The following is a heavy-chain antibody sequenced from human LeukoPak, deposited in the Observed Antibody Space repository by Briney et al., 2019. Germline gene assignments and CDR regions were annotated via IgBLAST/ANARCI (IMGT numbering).Heavy chain of an antibody. J-gene: IGHJ4*02. CDR2: ISAYNGNT. CDR3: ARVPPKGLYDSSGSDFDY. D-gene: IGHD3-22*01. V-gene: IGHV1-18*01. Sequence: ASVKVSCTASGGTFSSYAISWVRQAPGQGLEWMGWISAYNGNTNYAQTLQGRVTMTTDTSTSTAYMELRSVRSDDTAVYYCARVPPKGLYDSSGSDFDYWGQGTLVTVSS. CDR1: GGTFSSYA.